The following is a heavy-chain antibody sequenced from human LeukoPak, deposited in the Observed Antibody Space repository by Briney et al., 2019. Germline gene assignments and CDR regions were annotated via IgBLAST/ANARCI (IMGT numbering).Heavy chain of an antibody. Sequence: GGSLRLSCAASGFTFSTYWMHWVRQAPGKGLVWVSRINTEGSTTDYADSVKGRFTISRDSAKNTLYLQMNSLRAEDTAAYYCAREEYTNGYYFDYWGQGTLVTVSS. J-gene: IGHJ4*02. D-gene: IGHD2/OR15-2a*01. CDR2: INTEGSTT. CDR1: GFTFSTYW. CDR3: AREEYTNGYYFDY. V-gene: IGHV3-74*01.